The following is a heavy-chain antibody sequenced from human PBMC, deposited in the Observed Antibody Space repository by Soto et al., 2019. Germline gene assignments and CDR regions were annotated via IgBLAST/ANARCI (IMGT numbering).Heavy chain of an antibody. CDR1: GYSISSGYY. CDR2: IYHSGST. CDR3: ARWTNYDYFDY. D-gene: IGHD3-22*01. J-gene: IGHJ4*02. V-gene: IGHV4-38-2*01. Sequence: SEALSLTCAVSGYSISSGYYWGWIRQPPGKGLEWIGSIYHSGSTYYNPSLKSRVTISVDTSKNQFSLKLSSVTAADTAVYYCARWTNYDYFDYWGQGTLVTVSS.